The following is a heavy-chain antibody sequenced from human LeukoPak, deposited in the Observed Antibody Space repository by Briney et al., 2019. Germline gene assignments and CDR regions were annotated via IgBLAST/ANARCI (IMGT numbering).Heavy chain of an antibody. CDR3: ARAYFTFDY. CDR1: GSTFSSYW. CDR2: ISYDGSNK. Sequence: PGGSLRLSCAASGSTFSSYWMHWVRQAPGKGLEWVAVISYDGSNKYYADSVKGRFTTSRDNSKNTLYLQMNSLRAEDTAVYYCARAYFTFDYWGQGTLVTVSS. J-gene: IGHJ4*02. V-gene: IGHV3-30-3*01. D-gene: IGHD2/OR15-2a*01.